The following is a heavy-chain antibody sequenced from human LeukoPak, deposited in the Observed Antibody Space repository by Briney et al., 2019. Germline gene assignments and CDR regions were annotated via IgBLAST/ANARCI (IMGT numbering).Heavy chain of an antibody. Sequence: SETLSLTCTVSGGSISSYYWSWIRQPPGKGLEWIGYIYYSGSSNYNPSLKSRVTISVDTSKNQFSLKLSSVTAADTAVYYCASQDVDTAMGIDYWGQGTLVTVSS. CDR2: IYYSGSS. J-gene: IGHJ4*02. D-gene: IGHD5-18*01. V-gene: IGHV4-59*08. CDR3: ASQDVDTAMGIDY. CDR1: GGSISSYY.